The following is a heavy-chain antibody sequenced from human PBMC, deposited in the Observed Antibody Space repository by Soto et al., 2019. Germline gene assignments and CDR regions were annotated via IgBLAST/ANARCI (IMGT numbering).Heavy chain of an antibody. V-gene: IGHV4-59*01. D-gene: IGHD2-21*02. CDR3: ARDRKKVTWYYGMDV. J-gene: IGHJ6*02. Sequence: SETLSLTCTVSGGSISSYYWSWIRQPPGKGLEWIGHIFYSGSTEYNPSLKSRVTISVDTSKTQFSLKLGPVTAADTAVYYCARDRKKVTWYYGMDVWGQGTTVTVSS. CDR1: GGSISSYY. CDR2: IFYSGST.